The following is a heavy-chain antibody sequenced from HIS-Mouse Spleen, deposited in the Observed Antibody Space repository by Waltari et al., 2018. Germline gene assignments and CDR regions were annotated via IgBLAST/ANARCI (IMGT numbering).Heavy chain of an antibody. D-gene: IGHD5-12*01. J-gene: IGHJ3*02. V-gene: IGHV4-39*07. CDR1: GGSISSSIYY. CDR3: ARDGYSGYGHDAFDI. CDR2: IYYSGST. Sequence: QLQLQESGPGLVKPSETLSLTCTVPGGSISSSIYYWCWIRQPPGKGLEWIGSIYYSGSTYYNPSLKSRVTISVDTSKNQFSLKLSSVTAADTAVYYCARDGYSGYGHDAFDIWGQGTMVTVSS.